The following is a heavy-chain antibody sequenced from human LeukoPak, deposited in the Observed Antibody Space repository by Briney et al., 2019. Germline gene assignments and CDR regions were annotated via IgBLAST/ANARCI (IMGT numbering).Heavy chain of an antibody. CDR2: IYYSGST. J-gene: IGHJ5*02. D-gene: IGHD3-10*01. CDR1: GGSISSYY. Sequence: SETLSLTCTVSGGSISSYYWSWIRQPPGKGLEWIGYIYYSGSTNYNPSLKSRVTISVDTSKNQFSLKLSSVTAADTAVYYCARDYYGSGSYYNPGQNWFDPWGQGTLVTVSS. CDR3: ARDYYGSGSYYNPGQNWFDP. V-gene: IGHV4-59*01.